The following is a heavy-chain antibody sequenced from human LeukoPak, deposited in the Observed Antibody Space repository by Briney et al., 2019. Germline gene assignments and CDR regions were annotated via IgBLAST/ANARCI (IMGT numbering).Heavy chain of an antibody. J-gene: IGHJ4*02. CDR3: AREGGLGLLGCSTSCYYDY. CDR1: GFTVSSNY. CDR2: IYSGGST. Sequence: PGGSLRLSCAASGFTVSSNYMSWVRQAPGKGLEWVSVIYSGGSTYYADSVKGRFTISRDNSKNTLYLQMNSLRAEDTAVYYCAREGGLGLLGCSTSCYYDYWGQGTLVTVSS. D-gene: IGHD2-2*01. V-gene: IGHV3-53*01.